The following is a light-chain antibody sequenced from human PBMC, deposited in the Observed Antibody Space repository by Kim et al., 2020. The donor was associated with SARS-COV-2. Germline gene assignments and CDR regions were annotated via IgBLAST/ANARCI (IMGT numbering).Light chain of an antibody. CDR2: RAS. CDR1: QRVSRSY. J-gene: IGKJ1*01. CDR3: QQYDRSPQT. V-gene: IGKV3-20*01. Sequence: EIVLTQSPGTLSLSPGERATLSCRASQRVSRSYLAWYQQKPGQAPRLLIYRASSRATGIPDRFSGSGSGTDFTLTISRLEPDDFAVYYCQQYDRSPQTFGQGTKVDIK.